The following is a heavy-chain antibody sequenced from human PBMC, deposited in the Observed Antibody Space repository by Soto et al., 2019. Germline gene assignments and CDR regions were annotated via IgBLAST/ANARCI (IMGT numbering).Heavy chain of an antibody. CDR3: ARYIPGVRYYGMDV. CDR1: GFTVSSYA. J-gene: IGHJ6*02. Sequence: GGSLRLSCAASGFTVSSYALNWVRQAPGKGLEWVSGISASTYYADSVKGRFTISRDNSGNTLFLEMYSLGAEDTAVYYCARYIPGVRYYGMDVWGQGTTVTSP. D-gene: IGHD2-2*01. CDR2: ISAST. V-gene: IGHV3-23*01.